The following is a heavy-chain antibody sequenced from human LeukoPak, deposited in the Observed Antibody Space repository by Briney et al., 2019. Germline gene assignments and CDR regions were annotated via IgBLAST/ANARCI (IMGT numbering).Heavy chain of an antibody. CDR2: IYYSRSA. CDR3: ARERGGQRTGQFDQ. J-gene: IGHJ4*02. D-gene: IGHD1-1*01. CDR1: GDSIRSSY. Sequence: PSETLSLTCTVSGDSIRSSYWSWIRQPPGETLEWVGYIYYSRSANYNPSLKDRVSMSVDTSKNQLSLRLSSVTAADTAVYYCARERGGQRTGQFDQWGQGILVTVSS. V-gene: IGHV4-59*01.